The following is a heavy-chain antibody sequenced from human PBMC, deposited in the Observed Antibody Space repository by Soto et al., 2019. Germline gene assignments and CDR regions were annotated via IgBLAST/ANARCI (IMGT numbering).Heavy chain of an antibody. J-gene: IGHJ3*02. CDR1: GFTLSTYG. D-gene: IGHD6-19*01. V-gene: IGHV3-30*18. CDR2: ISVDGRND. CDR3: AKEGHTSGRCGCFNI. Sequence: PGGSLRISCAASGFTLSTYGMHWVRQAPGKGLEWVAVISVDGRNDLHAGAVKGRFTISRDISKNMVYLQMNDLRPDDTAMYFCAKEGHTSGRCGCFNIWGQGTMVTVSS.